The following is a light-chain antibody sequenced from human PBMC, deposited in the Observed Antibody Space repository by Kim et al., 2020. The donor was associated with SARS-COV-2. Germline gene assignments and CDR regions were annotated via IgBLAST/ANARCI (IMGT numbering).Light chain of an antibody. V-gene: IGKV1-5*03. CDR3: QQYNTYPWT. Sequence: DIQMTQSPSSLSASVGDRVAITCRASQSVYDSLAWYQQKPGKAPKLLIYKASTLESGVPSRFSGSGSGTEFTLTISSLQPDDFATYYCQQYNTYPWTFGQGTKVDIK. J-gene: IGKJ1*01. CDR1: QSVYDS. CDR2: KAS.